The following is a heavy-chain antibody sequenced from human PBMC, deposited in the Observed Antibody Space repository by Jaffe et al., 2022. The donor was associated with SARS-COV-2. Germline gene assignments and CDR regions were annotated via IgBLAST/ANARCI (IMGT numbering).Heavy chain of an antibody. CDR1: GFTFSNYA. V-gene: IGHV3-23*01. CDR3: AKTPGGGDHGPLQIDY. J-gene: IGHJ4*02. CDR2: ISGSGDST. D-gene: IGHD4-17*01. Sequence: EVQLLESGGGLVQPGGSLRLSCAASGFTFSNYAMNWVRQAPGKGLEWVSIISGSGDSTYYADSVKGRFTISRDNSKNTLYLQMNSLRAEDTAVYYCAKTPGGGDHGPLQIDYWGQGTLVTVSS.